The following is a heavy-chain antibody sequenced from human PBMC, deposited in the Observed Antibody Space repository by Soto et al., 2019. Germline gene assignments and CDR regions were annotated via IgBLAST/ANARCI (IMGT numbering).Heavy chain of an antibody. CDR1: EFTFSYAW. J-gene: IGHJ4*02. CDR3: TTEGPGRHTPTIFDY. Sequence: PGGSLRLSCAASEFTFSYAWMSWVRQAPGKGLEWVGRIKSKTDGGTTDYAAPVKGRFTISRDDSNNTLYLQMNSLKTEDTAIYYCTTEGPGRHTPTIFDYWAQGTLVTVSS. CDR2: IKSKTDGGTT. V-gene: IGHV3-15*01.